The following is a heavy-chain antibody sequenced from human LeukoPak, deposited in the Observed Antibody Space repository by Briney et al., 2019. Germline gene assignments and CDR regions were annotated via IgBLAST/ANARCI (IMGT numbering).Heavy chain of an antibody. CDR3: ARDGTAAGLYFDY. J-gene: IGHJ4*02. CDR2: IWYDGSNK. D-gene: IGHD6-13*01. CDR1: GFTFSSYG. V-gene: IGHV3-33*01. Sequence: PGGSLRLSCAASGFTFSSYGMHWVRQAPGKGLEWVAVIWYDGSNKYYADSVKGRFTISRDNSKNTLYLQMNSLRAEDTAVYYCARDGTAAGLYFDYWGQGTLVTVSS.